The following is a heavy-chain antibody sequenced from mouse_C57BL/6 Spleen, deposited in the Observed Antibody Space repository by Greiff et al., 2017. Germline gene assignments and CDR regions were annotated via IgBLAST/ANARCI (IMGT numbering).Heavy chain of an antibody. J-gene: IGHJ2*01. V-gene: IGHV1-50*01. CDR1: GYTFTSYW. D-gene: IGHD2-5*01. Sequence: VQLQQPGAELVKPGASVKLSCKASGYTFTSYWMQWVKQRPGQGLEWIGEIDPSDSYTNYNQKFKGKATLTVDTSSSTAYMQLSSLTSEDSAVYYCALYSNYLYYDYWGQGTTLTVSS. CDR3: ALYSNYLYYDY. CDR2: IDPSDSYT.